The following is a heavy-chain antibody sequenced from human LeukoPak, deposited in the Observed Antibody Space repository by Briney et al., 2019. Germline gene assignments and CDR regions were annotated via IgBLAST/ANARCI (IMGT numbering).Heavy chain of an antibody. V-gene: IGHV1-18*01. CDR2: FGTYNGNT. J-gene: IGHJ3*02. Sequence: ASVKVSCKASGYTFTSYGITWVRQAPGQGLGWRGWFGTYNGNTNYAQKLQGRVTMTTDTSTSTAYMELRSLRSDDTAVYYCASLKNYYDSSGYLVTDAFDIWGQGTMVTVSS. CDR1: GYTFTSYG. CDR3: ASLKNYYDSSGYLVTDAFDI. D-gene: IGHD3-22*01.